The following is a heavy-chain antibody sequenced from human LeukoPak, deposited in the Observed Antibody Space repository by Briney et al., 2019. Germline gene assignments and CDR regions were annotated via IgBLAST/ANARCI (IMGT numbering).Heavy chain of an antibody. CDR2: ISAYNGNT. V-gene: IGHV1-18*01. CDR3: ARDVVRGVMGPAGY. D-gene: IGHD3-10*01. J-gene: IGHJ4*02. CDR1: GYTFTSYD. Sequence: ASVKVSCKASGYTFTSYDINWVRQATGQGLEWMGWISAYNGNTNYAQKLQGRVTMTTDTSTSTAYMELRSLRSDDTAVYYCARDVVRGVMGPAGYWGQGTLVTVSS.